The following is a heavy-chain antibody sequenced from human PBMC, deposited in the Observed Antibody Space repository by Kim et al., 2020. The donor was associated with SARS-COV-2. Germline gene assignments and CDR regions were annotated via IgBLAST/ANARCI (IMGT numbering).Heavy chain of an antibody. J-gene: IGHJ4*02. Sequence: STTLKSRLTISKDTSKSQVVLTMTNMDPVDTATYYCARIQGAVAGNPFDYWGQGTLVTVSS. D-gene: IGHD6-19*01. CDR3: ARIQGAVAGNPFDY. V-gene: IGHV2-26*01.